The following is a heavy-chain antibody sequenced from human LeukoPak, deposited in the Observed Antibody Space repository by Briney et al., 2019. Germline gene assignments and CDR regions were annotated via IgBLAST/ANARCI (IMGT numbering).Heavy chain of an antibody. CDR2: IYTTGGT. Sequence: SETLSLTCTVSGGSISSSYWNWIRQPAGKGLEWIGRIYTTGGTNYNPSLKSRVTMSVDTSKNQFSLKLSSVTAADTAVYYCARGRYDSNGSYSLFDYWGQGTLVTVSS. D-gene: IGHD3-22*01. CDR3: ARGRYDSNGSYSLFDY. V-gene: IGHV4-4*07. J-gene: IGHJ4*02. CDR1: GGSISSSY.